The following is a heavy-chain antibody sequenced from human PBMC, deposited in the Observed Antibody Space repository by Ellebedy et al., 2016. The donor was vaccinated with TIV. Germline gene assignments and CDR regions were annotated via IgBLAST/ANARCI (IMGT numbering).Heavy chain of an antibody. D-gene: IGHD1-26*01. V-gene: IGHV3-64D*06. J-gene: IGHJ1*01. CDR1: GFTFSSYA. CDR3: VKDKSPWELRWYFQH. Sequence: GESLKISXSASGFTFSSYAMHWVRQAPGKGLEYVSAISSNGGSTYYADSVKGRFTISRDNSKNTLYLQMSSLRAEDTAVYYCVKDKSPWELRWYFQHWGQGTLVTVSS. CDR2: ISSNGGST.